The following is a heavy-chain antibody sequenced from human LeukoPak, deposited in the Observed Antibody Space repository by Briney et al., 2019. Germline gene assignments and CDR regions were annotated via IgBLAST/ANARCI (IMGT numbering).Heavy chain of an antibody. J-gene: IGHJ4*02. V-gene: IGHV3-7*01. Sequence: GGSLRLSCAASGLSFRTHWMSWVRQAPGKGLEWVANINQDGRKKFYVDSVKGRFSISRDNSKNTLYLQMNSLRAEDTAVYYCARELPPVVNFYFDSWGQGTLVTVSS. CDR2: INQDGRKK. CDR1: GLSFRTHW. D-gene: IGHD3-22*01. CDR3: ARELPPVVNFYFDS.